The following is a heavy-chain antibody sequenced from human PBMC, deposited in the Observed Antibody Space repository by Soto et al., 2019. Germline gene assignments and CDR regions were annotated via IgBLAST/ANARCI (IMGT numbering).Heavy chain of an antibody. D-gene: IGHD3-10*01. CDR1: GFSFSDYA. CDR2: ISSSAGST. CDR3: AKSGVPNYYYYYSMDV. Sequence: EVHVLESGGGLVQPGGSLRLSCAGSGFSFSDYAMTWVRQAPGKGLEWVSTISSSAGSTYFADSVSGRFTISTDNSKNTMYLQMNSLRAEDTAVYYCAKSGVPNYYYYYSMDVWGKGTTVTVS. J-gene: IGHJ6*03. V-gene: IGHV3-23*01.